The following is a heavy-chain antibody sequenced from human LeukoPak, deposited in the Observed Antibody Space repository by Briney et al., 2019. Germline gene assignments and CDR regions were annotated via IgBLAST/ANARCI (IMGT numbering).Heavy chain of an antibody. CDR1: GLTFRSYW. V-gene: IGHV3-74*01. CDR2: ISSDGSGT. Sequence: GGSLRLSCAASGLTFRSYWMHWVRQVPGKGLVWVSGISSDGSGTTYADSVKGRLTISRDNAKNTLYLQMNSLRAEDSGVYYCARDVEKSPDYWGQGTLVTVSS. D-gene: IGHD1-1*01. CDR3: ARDVEKSPDY. J-gene: IGHJ4*02.